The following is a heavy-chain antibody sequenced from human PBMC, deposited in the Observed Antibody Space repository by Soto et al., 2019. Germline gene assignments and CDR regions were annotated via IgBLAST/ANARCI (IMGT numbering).Heavy chain of an antibody. CDR1: GGTFSSYA. D-gene: IGHD5-12*01. J-gene: IGHJ6*02. CDR2: IIPIFGTA. Sequence: SVKVSCKASGGTFSSYAISWVRQAPGQGLEWMGGIIPIFGTANYAQKFQGRVTITADESTSTAYRELSSLRSEDTAVYYCASDVDIVATMAYYYGMDVWGQGTTVTVSS. CDR3: ASDVDIVATMAYYYGMDV. V-gene: IGHV1-69*13.